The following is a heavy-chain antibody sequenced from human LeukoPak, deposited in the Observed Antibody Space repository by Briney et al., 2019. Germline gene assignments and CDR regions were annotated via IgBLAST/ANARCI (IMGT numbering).Heavy chain of an antibody. Sequence: GGSLRLSCAASGFTFSSYAMSWVRQALGKGLEWVSAISGSGGSTYYADSVKGRFTISRDNSKNTLYLQMNSLRAEDTAVYYCAKDLGFTAMVLYFDYWGQGTLVTVSS. CDR3: AKDLGFTAMVLYFDY. J-gene: IGHJ4*02. D-gene: IGHD5-18*01. CDR2: ISGSGGST. CDR1: GFTFSSYA. V-gene: IGHV3-23*01.